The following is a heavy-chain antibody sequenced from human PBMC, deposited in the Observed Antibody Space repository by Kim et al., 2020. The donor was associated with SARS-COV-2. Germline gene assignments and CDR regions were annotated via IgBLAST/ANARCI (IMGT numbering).Heavy chain of an antibody. Sequence: VKGRFTISRYKSKNTLYLQMNSLGAEDTAVYYCAKDQWELLPRTHDYFDYWCQGTLVTVSS. V-gene: IGHV3-30*02. D-gene: IGHD1-26*01. CDR3: AKDQWELLPRTHDYFDY. J-gene: IGHJ4*02.